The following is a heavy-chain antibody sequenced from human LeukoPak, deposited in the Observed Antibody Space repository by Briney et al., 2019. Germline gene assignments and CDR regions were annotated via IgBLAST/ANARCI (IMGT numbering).Heavy chain of an antibody. CDR3: AKDIGRVDTASTYMDV. V-gene: IGHV3-30*02. D-gene: IGHD5-18*01. J-gene: IGHJ6*03. CDR1: GFTFNNYG. Sequence: GGSLRLSCAASGFTFNNYGIHWVRQAPGKGLEWMAVILYDGSNKYYADSVKGRFTISRDNSKNSLYLQMNSLRVEDTALYYCAKDIGRVDTASTYMDVWGKGTTVTISS. CDR2: ILYDGSNK.